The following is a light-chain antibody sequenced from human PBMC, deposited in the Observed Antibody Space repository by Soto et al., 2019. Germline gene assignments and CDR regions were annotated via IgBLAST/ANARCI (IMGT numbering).Light chain of an antibody. Sequence: EIVLTQSPATLSLSPGERATLSCRASQSVSSYLAWYQQKPCQAHRLLIYGASTRATGIPARFSGSGSGTEFTLTISSLQSEDFAVYYCQQYNNWPTITFGQGTRLEIK. CDR2: GAS. J-gene: IGKJ5*01. CDR3: QQYNNWPTIT. V-gene: IGKV3-15*01. CDR1: QSVSSY.